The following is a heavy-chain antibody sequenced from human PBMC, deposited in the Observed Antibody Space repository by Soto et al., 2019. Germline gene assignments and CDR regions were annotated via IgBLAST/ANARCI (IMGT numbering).Heavy chain of an antibody. CDR1: GGTFSSYA. V-gene: IGHV1-69*01. CDR3: ARDDRGGSSDYYYYGMDV. Sequence: QVQLVQSGAEVKKPGSSVKVSCKASGGTFSSYAISWVRQAPVQGLEWMGGIIPIFGTANYAQKFQGRVTITADESTSTAYMELSSLRSEDTAVYYCARDDRGGSSDYYYYGMDVWGQGTTVTVSS. D-gene: IGHD6-6*01. J-gene: IGHJ6*02. CDR2: IIPIFGTA.